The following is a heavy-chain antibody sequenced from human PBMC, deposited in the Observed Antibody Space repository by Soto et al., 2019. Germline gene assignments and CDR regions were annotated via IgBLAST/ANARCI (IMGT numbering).Heavy chain of an antibody. CDR2: ISAYNGNT. D-gene: IGHD3-22*01. CDR3: ARVRRYYYDSSGYYYKDY. Sequence: QVQLVQSGAEVKKPGASVKVSCKASGYTFTSYGISWVRQAPGQGLEWMGWISAYNGNTNYAQKLQGRVTMTTDTSTSTAYMGLRSLRSDDTAVYYCARVRRYYYDSSGYYYKDYWGQGTLVTVSS. V-gene: IGHV1-18*01. CDR1: GYTFTSYG. J-gene: IGHJ4*02.